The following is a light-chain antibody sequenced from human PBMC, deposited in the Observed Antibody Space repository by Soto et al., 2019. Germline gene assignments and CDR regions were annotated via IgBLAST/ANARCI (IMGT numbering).Light chain of an antibody. CDR2: EGS. CDR1: SSDVGTYNL. V-gene: IGLV2-23*03. Sequence: QSALTQPASVSGSPGQSITISCTGTSSDVGTYNLVSWYQQHPGKAPKFMIYEGSKRPSGVSNRFSGSKSGNTASLTISGLQAEDEADYYCCSYAGNSTFGVFGGGTKLTVL. CDR3: CSYAGNSTFGV. J-gene: IGLJ2*01.